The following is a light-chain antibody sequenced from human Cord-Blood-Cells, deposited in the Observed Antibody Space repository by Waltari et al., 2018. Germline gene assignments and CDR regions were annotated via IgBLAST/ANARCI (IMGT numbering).Light chain of an antibody. V-gene: IGLV2-23*02. CDR1: SSDVGSYNL. J-gene: IGLJ3*02. CDR2: EVS. CDR3: CSYAGSSTLV. Sequence: QSALTQPASVSGSPGQSITISCTGTSSDVGSYNLVSWYQQHPGKAPKLIIYEVSKRPSGVSNRFSGSKSGNTASLTISGRQAEDQADYYCCSYAGSSTLVFGGGTKLTVL.